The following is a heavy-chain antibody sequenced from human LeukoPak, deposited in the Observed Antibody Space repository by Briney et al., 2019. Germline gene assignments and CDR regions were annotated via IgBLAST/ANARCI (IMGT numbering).Heavy chain of an antibody. CDR1: GFTFSSYA. CDR2: ISGSGGST. CDR3: AKEAADIVLMVYAFDYFDY. V-gene: IGHV3-23*01. Sequence: GGSLRLSCAASGFTFSSYAMSWVRQAPGKGLEWVSAISGSGGSTYYADSVKGRFTISRDNSKNTLYLQMNSLRAEDTAVYYCAKEAADIVLMVYAFDYFDYWGQGTLVTVSS. J-gene: IGHJ4*02. D-gene: IGHD2-8*01.